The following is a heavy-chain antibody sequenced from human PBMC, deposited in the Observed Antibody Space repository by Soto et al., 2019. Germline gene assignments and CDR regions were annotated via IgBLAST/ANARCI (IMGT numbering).Heavy chain of an antibody. CDR1: GYTFTSYA. Sequence: GASVKVSCKASGYTFTSYAMHWVRQAPGQRLEWMGWINAGNGNTKYSQKFQGRVTITRDTSASTAYMELSSLRSEDTAVYYCARDIVVVPAAIKFSGWFDPWGQGTLVTVSS. CDR3: ARDIVVVPAAIKFSGWFDP. D-gene: IGHD2-2*02. CDR2: INAGNGNT. J-gene: IGHJ5*02. V-gene: IGHV1-3*01.